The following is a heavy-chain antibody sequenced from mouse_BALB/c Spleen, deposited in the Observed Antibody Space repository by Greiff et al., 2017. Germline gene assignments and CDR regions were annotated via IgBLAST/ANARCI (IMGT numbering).Heavy chain of an antibody. J-gene: IGHJ4*01. CDR2: INPYNDGT. D-gene: IGHD1-1*01. Sequence: VQLQQSGPELVKPGASVKMSCKASGYTFTSYVMHWVKQKPGQGLEWIGYINPYNDGTKYNEKFKGKATLTSDKSSSTAYMELSSLTSEDSAVYYCARPVVAPYYYAMDYWGQGTSVTVSS. V-gene: IGHV1-14*01. CDR1: GYTFTSYV. CDR3: ARPVVAPYYYAMDY.